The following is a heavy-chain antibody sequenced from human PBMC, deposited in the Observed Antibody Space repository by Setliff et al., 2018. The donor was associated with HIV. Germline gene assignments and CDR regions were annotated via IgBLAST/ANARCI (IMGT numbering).Heavy chain of an antibody. CDR3: GKDSSDWSDG. D-gene: IGHD3-22*01. CDR2: ISSTGGTT. Sequence: PGGSLRLSCAVSGFTFSRYAMSWVRQAPGKGLEWVSGISSTGGTTYYADSVKGRFTISRDNSNNTLFLQVKSLTAEDTAIYYCGKDSSDWSDGWGQGTLVTVSS. CDR1: GFTFSRYA. V-gene: IGHV3-23*01. J-gene: IGHJ5*02.